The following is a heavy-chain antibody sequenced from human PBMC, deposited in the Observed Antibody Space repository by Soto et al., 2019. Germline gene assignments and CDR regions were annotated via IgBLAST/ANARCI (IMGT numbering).Heavy chain of an antibody. J-gene: IGHJ4*02. CDR2: IKKDGTEK. Sequence: EVQLVESGGGFVQPGGSPRLAWPALGFTFRGCWMTWVRQAPGHGLEVVADIKKDGTEKYYADSVKGRFTISRDNDKKAVYLQMNGLTVEDTAVYRCARGPSYSDYSNDWFFDSWGQVALVTVSS. V-gene: IGHV3-7*03. CDR3: ARGPSYSDYSNDWFFDS. D-gene: IGHD3-9*01. CDR1: GFTFRGCW.